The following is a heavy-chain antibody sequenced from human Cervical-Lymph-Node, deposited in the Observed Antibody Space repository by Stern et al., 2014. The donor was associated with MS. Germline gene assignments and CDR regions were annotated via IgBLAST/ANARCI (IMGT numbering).Heavy chain of an antibody. CDR1: GFTFSNAW. CDR2: IKSKTDGGTT. V-gene: IGHV3-15*01. J-gene: IGHJ6*02. CDR3: TTAGDYSIDPEYGMDV. D-gene: IGHD4-11*01. Sequence: EVQLVESGGGLVKPGGSLRLSCAASGFTFSNAWMSWVRQAPGKGLEWVGRIKSKTDGGTTDYAAPVKGRFTISRDDSKNTLYLQMNSLKTEDTAVYYCTTAGDYSIDPEYGMDVWGQGTTVTVSS.